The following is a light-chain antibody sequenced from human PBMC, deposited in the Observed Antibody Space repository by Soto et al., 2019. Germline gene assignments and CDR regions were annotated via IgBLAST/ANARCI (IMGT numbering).Light chain of an antibody. CDR1: QGIYNW. J-gene: IGKJ3*01. CDR2: AVS. Sequence: DIQMTQSPSSVSASVGDRVTITCRASQGIYNWLAWYQQKPGKAPKLLISAVSNLQSGVPSRFSGSGYGTDFTPTISSLQPEDFATYYCQQANTFPLTLGPGTKVDIK. V-gene: IGKV1D-12*01. CDR3: QQANTFPLT.